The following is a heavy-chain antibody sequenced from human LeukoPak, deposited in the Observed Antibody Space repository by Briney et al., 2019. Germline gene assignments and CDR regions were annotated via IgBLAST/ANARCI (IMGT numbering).Heavy chain of an antibody. CDR3: AANSGLSAPFDY. CDR1: GYTFTTYP. Sequence: GASVKVSCKASGYTFTTYPINWVRQAPGQGLEWMGMINPSGGNTNYAQKFQGGVTVTRDTSTSTVYMELSSLRSEDTAEYYCAANSGLSAPFDYWGQGTLVTVSS. V-gene: IGHV1-46*01. D-gene: IGHD3-22*01. J-gene: IGHJ4*02. CDR2: INPSGGNT.